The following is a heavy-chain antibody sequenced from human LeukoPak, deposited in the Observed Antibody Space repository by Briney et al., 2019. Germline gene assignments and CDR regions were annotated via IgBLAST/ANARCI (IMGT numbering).Heavy chain of an antibody. Sequence: PGGSLRLSCAASGFTFSSYGMHWVRQAPGKGLEWVAVISYDGSNKYYADSVKGRFTISRDNSKNTLYLQMNSLRAEDTAVYYCARGDLPYCSGGSCSQATEYFQHWGQGTLVTVSS. J-gene: IGHJ1*01. D-gene: IGHD2-15*01. CDR1: GFTFSSYG. V-gene: IGHV3-30*03. CDR2: ISYDGSNK. CDR3: ARGDLPYCSGGSCSQATEYFQH.